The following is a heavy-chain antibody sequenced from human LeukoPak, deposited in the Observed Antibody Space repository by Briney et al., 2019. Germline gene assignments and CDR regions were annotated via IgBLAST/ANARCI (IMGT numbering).Heavy chain of an antibody. CDR3: AKGSVRSRASQLDY. Sequence: PGGSLRLSCAASGFTFSSYGMHWVRQAPGKGLEWVAVIWYDGSNKYYADSVKGRFTISRDNSKNTLYLQMNSLRAEDTAVYYCAKGSVRSRASQLDYWGQGTLVTVSS. J-gene: IGHJ4*02. V-gene: IGHV3-33*06. CDR2: IWYDGSNK. D-gene: IGHD5-12*01. CDR1: GFTFSSYG.